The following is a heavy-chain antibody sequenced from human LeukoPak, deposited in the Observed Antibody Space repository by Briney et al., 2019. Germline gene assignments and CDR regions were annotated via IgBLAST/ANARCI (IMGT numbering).Heavy chain of an antibody. CDR2: IYTSGST. V-gene: IGHV4-4*07. J-gene: IGHJ4*02. Sequence: PSETLSLTCTVSGGSISSYYWSWSRQPAGKGLEWIGRIYTSGSTNYNPSLKSRVTMSVDTSKNQFSLKLSSVTAADTAVYYCARDRAGVFGVVIIDYWGQGTLVTVSS. D-gene: IGHD3-3*01. CDR3: ARDRAGVFGVVIIDY. CDR1: GGSISSYY.